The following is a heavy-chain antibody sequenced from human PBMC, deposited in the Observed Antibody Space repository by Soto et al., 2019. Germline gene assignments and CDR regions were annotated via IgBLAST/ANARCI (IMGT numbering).Heavy chain of an antibody. V-gene: IGHV4-31*03. Sequence: SETLSVTCTVAGGSSIGGGGYWSCIRQHPGKGLEWIGYIYYSGRPYYNPSLKSRVTISVDTSKNQFSLKLSSVTAADTAVYYCASVFSDSSSFFAPWGQGTLVTVSS. CDR2: IYYSGRP. J-gene: IGHJ5*02. CDR1: GGSSIGGGGY. CDR3: ASVFSDSSSFFAP. D-gene: IGHD6-13*01.